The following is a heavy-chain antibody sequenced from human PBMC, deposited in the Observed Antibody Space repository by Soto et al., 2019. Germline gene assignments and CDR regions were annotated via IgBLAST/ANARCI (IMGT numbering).Heavy chain of an antibody. J-gene: IGHJ4*02. CDR3: ARTRTGGSCPFDF. V-gene: IGHV4-31*03. CDR1: GGSISSGGYY. D-gene: IGHD2-15*01. Sequence: QVQLQESGPGLVKPSQTLSLTCTVSGGSISSGGYYWSWIRQHPGKGLEWIGYIYYSGSTFHNPSLKSRVSISVDTSKNQFSLKLNSVTAADTAVYYCARTRTGGSCPFDFWGQGTLVTVSS. CDR2: IYYSGST.